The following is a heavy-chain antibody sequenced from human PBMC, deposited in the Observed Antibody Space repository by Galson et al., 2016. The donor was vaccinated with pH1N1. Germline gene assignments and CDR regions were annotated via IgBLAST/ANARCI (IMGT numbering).Heavy chain of an antibody. CDR1: GFTFSNYA. J-gene: IGHJ1*01. Sequence: SLRLSCAASGFTFSNYAMSWVRQAPGKGLEWVSVISGSGSNTYYADSVKGRFTISRDNSKNTLYLQMNSLRAEDTAVYYCAKDDPYGGDYPTNEYFQHWGQGTLVTVSS. D-gene: IGHD4-23*01. CDR2: ISGSGSNT. V-gene: IGHV3-23*01. CDR3: AKDDPYGGDYPTNEYFQH.